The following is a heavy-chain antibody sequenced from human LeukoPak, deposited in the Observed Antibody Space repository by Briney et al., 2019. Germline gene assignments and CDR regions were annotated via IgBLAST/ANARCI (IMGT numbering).Heavy chain of an antibody. CDR3: AKEGYFDY. Sequence: PGRSLRLSCAASGFTFDDYAMHWVRHAPGKGLEWVSGISWNSGSIVYADSVKGRFTISRDNAKNSLYLQMNSLRAEDTALYYCAKEGYFDYWGQGTLVTVSS. V-gene: IGHV3-9*01. CDR2: ISWNSGSI. CDR1: GFTFDDYA. J-gene: IGHJ4*02.